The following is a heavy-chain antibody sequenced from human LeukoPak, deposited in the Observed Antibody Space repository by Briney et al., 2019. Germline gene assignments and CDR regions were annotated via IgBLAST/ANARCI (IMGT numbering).Heavy chain of an antibody. V-gene: IGHV4-39*07. CDR2: IYYSGST. J-gene: IGHJ5*02. D-gene: IGHD3-10*01. CDR1: GFIFSSYE. CDR3: ATDRARGWFDP. Sequence: GSLRLSCAASGFIFSSYEMNWVRQPPGKGLEWIGSIYYSGSTYYNPSLKSRVTISVDTSKNQFSLKLSSVTAADTAVYYCATDRARGWFDPWGQGTLVTVSS.